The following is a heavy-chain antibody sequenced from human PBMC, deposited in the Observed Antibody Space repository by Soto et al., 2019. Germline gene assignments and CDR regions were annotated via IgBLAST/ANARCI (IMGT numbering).Heavy chain of an antibody. D-gene: IGHD3-10*01. J-gene: IGHJ4*02. CDR1: GYTFTKYD. CDR2: ISAYNGNT. CDR3: ARGSVVRGFDY. V-gene: IGHV1-18*01. Sequence: QVQLVQSGAEVKKPGASVKVSCKASGYTFTKYDISWVRQAPGQGLEWMGWISAYNGNTNYTHKLQGRVTMTTDTSTSTAYVELRSLRSDDTALYYCARGSVVRGFDYWGQGTLVTVSS.